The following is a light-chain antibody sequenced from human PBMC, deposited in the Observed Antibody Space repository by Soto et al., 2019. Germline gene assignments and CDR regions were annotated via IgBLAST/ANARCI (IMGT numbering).Light chain of an antibody. CDR1: QGISNY. CDR3: QKYNSAAPWT. Sequence: DIQMTQSPSSLSASVGDRVTITCRASQGISNYLAWYQQKPGKGPTLLIYAASTLQSGVPSRFSGSGSETDFSLTISNLQPEDVTTYYCQKYNSAAPWTFDQGTKVEIK. CDR2: AAS. V-gene: IGKV1-27*01. J-gene: IGKJ1*01.